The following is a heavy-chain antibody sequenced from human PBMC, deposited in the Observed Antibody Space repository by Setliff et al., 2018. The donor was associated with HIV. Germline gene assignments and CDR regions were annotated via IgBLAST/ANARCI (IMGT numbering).Heavy chain of an antibody. CDR1: GGSISGTYY. J-gene: IGHJ4*02. Sequence: SETLSLTCTVSGGSISGTYYWSWIRQPAGNGLEWIGRVSSRGDTHYNPSLKSRVTISLDTSKNQFSLKLTSVSAADTAVYYCAKAGEYYDRTTFGSWGQGTLVTVS. CDR2: VSSRGDT. V-gene: IGHV4-4*07. CDR3: AKAGEYYDRTTFGS. D-gene: IGHD3-22*01.